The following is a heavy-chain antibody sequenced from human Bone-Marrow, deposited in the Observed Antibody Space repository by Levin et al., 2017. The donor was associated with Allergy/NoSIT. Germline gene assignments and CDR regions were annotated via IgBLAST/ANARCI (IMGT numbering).Heavy chain of an antibody. CDR2: INHRGNT. D-gene: IGHD3-3*01. CDR3: ARGRADDFWGCSYEPDYYYYYMDV. Sequence: PSETLSLTCAVHGGSFSGYYWSWIRQPPGKGLEWIGEINHRGNTKSNPSLKSRVTISVDTSKNQFSLMLSSVTAADTAVYYCARGRADDFWGCSYEPDYYYYYMDVWGKGTTVTVSS. CDR1: GGSFSGYY. J-gene: IGHJ6*03. V-gene: IGHV4-34*01.